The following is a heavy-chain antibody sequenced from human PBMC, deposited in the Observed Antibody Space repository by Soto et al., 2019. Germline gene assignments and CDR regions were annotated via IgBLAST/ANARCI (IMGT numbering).Heavy chain of an antibody. V-gene: IGHV1-8*01. Sequence: ASVKVSCKASVYTFTNNDVSWVRQATGQGREWMGWMNPGSGDTGYAQKFQGRVTMTRDISIATAYMEVSSLRSDDTAIYYCATMSTFGSLIWFDPWGQGTLVTVSS. D-gene: IGHD3-10*01. CDR2: MNPGSGDT. CDR1: VYTFTNND. J-gene: IGHJ5*02. CDR3: ATMSTFGSLIWFDP.